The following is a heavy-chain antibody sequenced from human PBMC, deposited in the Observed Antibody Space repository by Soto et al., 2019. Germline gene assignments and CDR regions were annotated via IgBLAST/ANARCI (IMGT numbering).Heavy chain of an antibody. D-gene: IGHD3-10*01. CDR2: IYYSGST. J-gene: IGHJ2*01. Sequence: QVQLQESGPGLVKPSQTLSLTCTVSGGSISSGDYYWSWIRQPPGKGLGWIGYIYYSGSTHNNPTLQSRVTISVDTAKNQCCLQLSSVTAAATAVYYCAGEGSRGWSFDLWGRGTLVTVSS. CDR1: GGSISSGDYY. CDR3: AGEGSRGWSFDL. V-gene: IGHV4-30-4*01.